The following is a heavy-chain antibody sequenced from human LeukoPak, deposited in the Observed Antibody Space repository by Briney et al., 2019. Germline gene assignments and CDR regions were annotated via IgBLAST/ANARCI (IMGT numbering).Heavy chain of an antibody. V-gene: IGHV4-34*01. CDR2: INHSGST. J-gene: IGHJ5*02. Sequence: TSETLSLTCAVYGGSFSGYYWSWIRQPPGKGLEWIGEINHSGSTNYNPSLKSRVTISVDTSKNQFSLKLSSVTAADTAVYYCARGAEQWLVPYKAFDPWGQGTLVTVSS. D-gene: IGHD6-19*01. CDR1: GGSFSGYY. CDR3: ARGAEQWLVPYKAFDP.